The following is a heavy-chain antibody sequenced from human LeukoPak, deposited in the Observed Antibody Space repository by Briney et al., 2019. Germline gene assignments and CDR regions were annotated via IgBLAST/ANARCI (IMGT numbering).Heavy chain of an antibody. CDR2: INHDGSST. J-gene: IGHJ4*02. Sequence: GGSLRLSCATSGFTFTTFWMRWVRQAPGKGLVWVSRINHDGSSTNYADSVKGRFTISRDNAKNMVYLQMNSLRAEDTAVYYCVRDWGYDSSGYWQKYFDTWGQGTLVTVSS. CDR1: GFTFTTFW. D-gene: IGHD3-22*01. CDR3: VRDWGYDSSGYWQKYFDT. V-gene: IGHV3-74*01.